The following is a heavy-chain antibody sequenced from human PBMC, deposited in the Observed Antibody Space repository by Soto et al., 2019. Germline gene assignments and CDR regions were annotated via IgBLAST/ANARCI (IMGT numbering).Heavy chain of an antibody. J-gene: IGHJ6*02. Sequence: ASVKVSCKASGYTFTRYAMHWVRQAPGQRLEWMGWINAGNGNTKYSQKFQGRVTIIRDTSASTAYMELSSLISEDTAVYYCARGGGVGFGDYTTGGMDVWGQGTTVTVSS. CDR1: GYTFTRYA. CDR2: INAGNGNT. D-gene: IGHD2-8*02. CDR3: ARGGGVGFGDYTTGGMDV. V-gene: IGHV1-3*01.